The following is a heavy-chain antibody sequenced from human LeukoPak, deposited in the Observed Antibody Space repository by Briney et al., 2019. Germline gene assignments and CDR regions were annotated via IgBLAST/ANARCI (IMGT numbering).Heavy chain of an antibody. V-gene: IGHV1-2*04. Sequence: GASVKVSCKASGGTFSSYAISWVRQAPGQGLEWMGWINPNSGGTNYAQKFQGWVTMTRDTSISTAYMELSRLRSDDTAVYYCARDIWPKGDYYDSSGKSGYYYYGMDVWGQGTTVTVSS. CDR2: INPNSGGT. J-gene: IGHJ6*02. CDR1: GGTFSSYA. CDR3: ARDIWPKGDYYDSSGKSGYYYYGMDV. D-gene: IGHD3-22*01.